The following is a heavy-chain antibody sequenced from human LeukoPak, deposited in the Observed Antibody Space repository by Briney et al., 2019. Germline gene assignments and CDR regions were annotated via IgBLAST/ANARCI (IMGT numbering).Heavy chain of an antibody. CDR3: AELGITMIGGV. J-gene: IGHJ6*04. CDR1: GFTFSNYG. CDR2: ITGSGGST. D-gene: IGHD3-10*02. V-gene: IGHV3-23*01. Sequence: GGSLRLSCAASGFTFSNYGLSWVRQAPGKGLEWVSGITGSGGSTYYADSVKGRSTISRDNAKNSLYLQMNSLRAENTAVYYCAELGITMIGGVWGKGTTVTISS.